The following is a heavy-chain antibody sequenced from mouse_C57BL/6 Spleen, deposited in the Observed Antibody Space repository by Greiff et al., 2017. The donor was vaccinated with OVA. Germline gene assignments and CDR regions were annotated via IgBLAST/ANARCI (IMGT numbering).Heavy chain of an antibody. V-gene: IGHV1-64*01. CDR3: AYYSHYYAMDY. CDR2: IHPNSGST. Sequence: VQLQQPGAELVKPGASVKLSCKASGYTFTSYWMHWVKQRPGQGLEWIGMIHPNSGSTNYNEKFKSKATLTVDKSSSTAYMQLSSLTSEDSAVYYCAYYSHYYAMDYWGQGTSVTVSS. D-gene: IGHD2-12*01. J-gene: IGHJ4*01. CDR1: GYTFTSYW.